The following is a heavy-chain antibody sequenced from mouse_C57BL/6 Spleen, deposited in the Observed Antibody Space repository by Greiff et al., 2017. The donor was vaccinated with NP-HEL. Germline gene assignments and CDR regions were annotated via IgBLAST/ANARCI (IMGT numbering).Heavy chain of an antibody. D-gene: IGHD2-1*01. J-gene: IGHJ3*01. V-gene: IGHV1-82*01. Sequence: VQLQQSGPELVKPGASVKISCKASGYAFSSSWMNWVKQRPGKGLEWIGRIYPGDGDTNYNGKFKGKATLTADKSSSTAYMQLSILTSEDSAVYLCAREGGNYLFAYWGQGTLVTVSA. CDR2: IYPGDGDT. CDR1: GYAFSSSW. CDR3: AREGGNYLFAY.